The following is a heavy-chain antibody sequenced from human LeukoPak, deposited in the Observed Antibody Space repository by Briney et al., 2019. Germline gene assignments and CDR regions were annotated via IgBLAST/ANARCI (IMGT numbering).Heavy chain of an antibody. V-gene: IGHV4-4*02. J-gene: IGHJ4*02. CDR2: IYHSGST. Sequence: PSETLSLTCAVSGGSISSSNWWSWVRQPPGKGLEWIGEIYHSGSTNYNPSLKSRVTISVDTSKNQFSLKLSSVTAADTAVYYCARDNGGKSDYWGQGTLVTVSS. D-gene: IGHD2-8*01. CDR3: ARDNGGKSDY. CDR1: GGSISSSNW.